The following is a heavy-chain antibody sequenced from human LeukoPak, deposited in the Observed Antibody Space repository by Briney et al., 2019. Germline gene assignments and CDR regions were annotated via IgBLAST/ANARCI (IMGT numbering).Heavy chain of an antibody. CDR2: INAGNGNT. CDR1: GYTFTSYA. D-gene: IGHD1-26*01. Sequence: ASVKVSCKASGYTFTSYAMHWVRLAPGQRLEWMGWINAGNGNTKYSQKFQGRVTITRDTSASTAYMELSSLRSEDTAVYYCARVSETQVGATPNDAFDIWGQGTMVTVSS. CDR3: ARVSETQVGATPNDAFDI. V-gene: IGHV1-3*01. J-gene: IGHJ3*02.